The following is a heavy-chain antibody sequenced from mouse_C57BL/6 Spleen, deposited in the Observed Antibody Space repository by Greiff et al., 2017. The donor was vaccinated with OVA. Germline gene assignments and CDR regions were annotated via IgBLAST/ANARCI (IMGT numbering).Heavy chain of an antibody. Sequence: VHVKQSGPELVKPGASVKISCKASGYSFTDYNMNWVKQSNGKSLEWIGVINPNYGTTSYNQKFKGKATLTVDQSSSTAYMQLNSLTSEDSAVYYCARCYGTLDWYFDVWGTGTTVTVSS. D-gene: IGHD2-1*01. V-gene: IGHV1-39*01. J-gene: IGHJ1*03. CDR2: INPNYGTT. CDR1: GYSFTDYN. CDR3: ARCYGTLDWYFDV.